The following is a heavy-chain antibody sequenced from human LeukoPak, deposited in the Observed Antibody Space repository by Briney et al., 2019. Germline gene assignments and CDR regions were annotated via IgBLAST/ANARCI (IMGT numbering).Heavy chain of an antibody. CDR3: AREGVYYDILAAYYRPYYFDF. V-gene: IGHV4-34*01. CDR1: GGSISGYY. CDR2: INHGGST. J-gene: IGHJ4*02. Sequence: SETLSLTCTGSGGSISGYYWSWIRQPPGKGLEWIGEINHGGSTNYNPSLKSRLTISVDTSKNQFSLKLSSVTAADTAVYYCAREGVYYDILAAYYRPYYFDFWGQGTLVTVYS. D-gene: IGHD3-9*01.